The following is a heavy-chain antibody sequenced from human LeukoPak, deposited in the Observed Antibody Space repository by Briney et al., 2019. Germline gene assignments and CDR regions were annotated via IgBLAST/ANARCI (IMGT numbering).Heavy chain of an antibody. Sequence: GGSLRLSCPPSGSTSSSYEMNWVRQAPGKGLEWVSYISSSGSTIYYADSVKGRFTISRDNAMNTLYLQMNSLRAEDTAVYYCARERQRWLQLTFIGYWGQGTLVTVA. V-gene: IGHV3-48*03. CDR2: ISSSGSTI. CDR3: ARERQRWLQLTFIGY. CDR1: GSTSSSYE. D-gene: IGHD5-24*01. J-gene: IGHJ4*02.